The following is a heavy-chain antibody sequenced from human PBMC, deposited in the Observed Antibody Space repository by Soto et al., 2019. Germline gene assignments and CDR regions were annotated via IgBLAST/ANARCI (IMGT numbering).Heavy chain of an antibody. CDR1: GFTFSSHA. J-gene: IGHJ4*02. D-gene: IGHD2-15*01. Sequence: GSLRLSCAASGFTFSSHAMSWVRQAPGKGLEWVSAISGSGGSTYYADSVKGRFTISRDNSKNTLYLQMNSLRAEDTAVYYCANGGCSGGSCYVSDYWGQGTLVTVSS. V-gene: IGHV3-23*01. CDR2: ISGSGGST. CDR3: ANGGCSGGSCYVSDY.